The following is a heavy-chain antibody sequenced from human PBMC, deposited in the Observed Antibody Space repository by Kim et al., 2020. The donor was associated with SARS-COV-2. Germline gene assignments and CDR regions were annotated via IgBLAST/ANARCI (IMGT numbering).Heavy chain of an antibody. J-gene: IGHJ4*02. CDR3: TRHGYYYDSSGYTDY. Sequence: SVKGRLPISRDDSKNTAYLQMNSLKTEDTAVYYCTRHGYYYDSSGYTDYWGQGTLVTVSS. D-gene: IGHD3-22*01. V-gene: IGHV3-73*01.